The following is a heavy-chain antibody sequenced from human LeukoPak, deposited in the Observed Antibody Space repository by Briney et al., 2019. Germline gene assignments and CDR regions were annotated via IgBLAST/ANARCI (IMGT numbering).Heavy chain of an antibody. J-gene: IGHJ4*02. D-gene: IGHD2-15*01. Sequence: SETLSLTCTVSGGSISSYYWSWIRQPPGKGLEWIGYIYYSGSTNYNPSLKSRVTISVDTSKNQFSLKLSSVTAADTAVYHCARDDCSGGSCYFDYWGQGTLVTVYS. CDR3: ARDDCSGGSCYFDY. V-gene: IGHV4-59*01. CDR1: GGSISSYY. CDR2: IYYSGST.